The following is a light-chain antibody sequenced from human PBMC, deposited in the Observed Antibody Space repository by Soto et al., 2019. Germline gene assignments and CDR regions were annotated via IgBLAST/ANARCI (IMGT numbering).Light chain of an antibody. Sequence: DIQMTQSPSTLSASVGDRVTITCRASQSISNWLAWYQQKPGKAPKLLIYDVSNLESGVPSRFSGSGSGTEFTLTINSLQPDDFATYYCQQYNSYSPWKFGQGTKVEI. V-gene: IGKV1-5*01. J-gene: IGKJ1*01. CDR1: QSISNW. CDR2: DVS. CDR3: QQYNSYSPWK.